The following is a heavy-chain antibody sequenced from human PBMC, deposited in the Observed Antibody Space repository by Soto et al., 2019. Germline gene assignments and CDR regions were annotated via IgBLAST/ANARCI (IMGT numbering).Heavy chain of an antibody. J-gene: IGHJ5*02. CDR1: GGTFSSYA. D-gene: IGHD2-2*01. V-gene: IGHV1-69*01. Sequence: QVQLVQSGAEVQKPGSSVKVSCKASGGTFSSYAISWVRQAPGQGLEWMGGIIPIFGTANYAQKFQGRVTITADESTSTAYMELSSLRSEDTAVYYCARGGDIVVVPAATNNWFDPWGQGTLVTVSS. CDR3: ARGGDIVVVPAATNNWFDP. CDR2: IIPIFGTA.